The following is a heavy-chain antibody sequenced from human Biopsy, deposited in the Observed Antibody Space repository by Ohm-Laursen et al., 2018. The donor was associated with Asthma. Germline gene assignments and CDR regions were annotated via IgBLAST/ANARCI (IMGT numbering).Heavy chain of an antibody. J-gene: IGHJ4*02. V-gene: IGHV4-59*01. CDR2: VHSTGST. D-gene: IGHD6-13*01. CDR1: PGSINDYY. Sequence: PSQTLSLTCTVSPGSINDYYWNCIPQFPGKGLEWIGYVHSTGSTRFNPSLKSRLTISVDTSDDQVSLKLTSVTAADTAVYYCARATSTWSQSGPHYFDHWGQGTLVTVSS. CDR3: ARATSTWSQSGPHYFDH.